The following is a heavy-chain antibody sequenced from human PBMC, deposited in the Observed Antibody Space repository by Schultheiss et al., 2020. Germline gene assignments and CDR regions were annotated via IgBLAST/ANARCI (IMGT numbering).Heavy chain of an antibody. CDR3: ARVYCSGGSCYASVGRYYYGMDV. CDR1: GFTFSSYG. V-gene: IGHV3-33*01. Sequence: GGSLRLSCAASGFTFSSYGMHWVRQAPGKGLEWVAVIWYDGSNKYYADSVKGRFTISRDNSKNTLYLQMNSLRAEDTAVYYCARVYCSGGSCYASVGRYYYGMDVWGQGTTVTVSS. CDR2: IWYDGSNK. D-gene: IGHD2-15*01. J-gene: IGHJ6*02.